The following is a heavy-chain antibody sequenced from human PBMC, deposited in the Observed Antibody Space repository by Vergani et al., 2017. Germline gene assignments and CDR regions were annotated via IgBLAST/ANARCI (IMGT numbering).Heavy chain of an antibody. V-gene: IGHV4-4*02. D-gene: IGHD6-13*01. CDR1: GGSISSSNW. Sequence: QVQLQQWGAGLLKPSETLSLTCAVSGGSISSSNWWSWVSQPPGKGLEWIGEIYPSGITNYNPSLKRRVTISVDKSNNQFSLKLSAVTAADTAVYYCASQIAAAAYYYGMDVWGQG. CDR3: ASQIAAAAYYYGMDV. CDR2: IYPSGIT. J-gene: IGHJ6*02.